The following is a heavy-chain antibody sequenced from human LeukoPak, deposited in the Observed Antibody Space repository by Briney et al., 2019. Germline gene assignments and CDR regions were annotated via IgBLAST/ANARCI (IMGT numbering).Heavy chain of an antibody. V-gene: IGHV4-34*01. J-gene: IGHJ3*02. CDR1: GGSFSGYY. Sequence: SETLSLTCAVYGGSFSGYYWSWIRQPPGKGLEWIGEINHSGSTNYNPSLKSRVTISVDTSKNQFSLKLSSVTAADTAVYYCARNWNYGSGSFDIWGPGIMVIVSP. CDR2: INHSGST. D-gene: IGHD1-7*01. CDR3: ARNWNYGSGSFDI.